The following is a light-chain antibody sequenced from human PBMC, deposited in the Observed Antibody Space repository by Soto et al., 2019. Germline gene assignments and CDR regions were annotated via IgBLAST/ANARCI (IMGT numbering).Light chain of an antibody. CDR2: EGS. J-gene: IGLJ1*01. Sequence: QSALTQPASVSGSPGQSITISCTGTSSDVGSYNLVSWYQQHPGKAPKLMIYEGSKRPSGVSNRFSGSKSGNTASLTISGLQAEDEADYYCSSYASSTTPYDFGTGTKLTVL. V-gene: IGLV2-14*02. CDR1: SSDVGSYNL. CDR3: SSYASSTTPYD.